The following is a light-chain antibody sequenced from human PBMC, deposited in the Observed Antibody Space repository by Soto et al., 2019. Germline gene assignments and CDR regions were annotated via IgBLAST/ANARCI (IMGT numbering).Light chain of an antibody. CDR3: QQFGSYMYT. CDR2: DAS. V-gene: IGKV1-5*01. J-gene: IGKJ2*01. Sequence: DIQMTQSPSTLSASVGDRVTITCRASQNITNFLAWYQQKPGKAPNLIIYDASTLESVVPSRFSGSGFGTEFTLTISSLQPDDFETYYCQQFGSYMYTVGQGTRLEIK. CDR1: QNITNF.